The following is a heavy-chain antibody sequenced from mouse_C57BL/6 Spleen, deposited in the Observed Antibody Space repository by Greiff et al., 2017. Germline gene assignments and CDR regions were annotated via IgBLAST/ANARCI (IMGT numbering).Heavy chain of an antibody. CDR1: GYTFTDYE. J-gene: IGHJ2*01. CDR3: TRSGTTVPFDY. V-gene: IGHV1-15*01. CDR2: IDPETGGT. D-gene: IGHD1-1*01. Sequence: QVQLKQSGAELVRPGASVTLSCKASGYTFTDYEMHWVKQTPVHGLEWIGAIDPETGGTAYNQKFKGKAILTADKSSSTAYMELRSLTSEDSAVYYCTRSGTTVPFDYWGQGTTLTVSS.